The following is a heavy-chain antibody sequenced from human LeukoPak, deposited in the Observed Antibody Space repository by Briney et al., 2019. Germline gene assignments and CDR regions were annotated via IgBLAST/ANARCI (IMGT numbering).Heavy chain of an antibody. CDR2: ISGGGDYT. J-gene: IGHJ4*02. CDR3: AIISTAISPDY. V-gene: IGHV3-23*01. Sequence: PGGSLRLSCAASGLTFSSYAISWVRQAPGKGLEWVSTISGGGDYTYYADSVQGRFTISRDNSKNTLSLRVNRLRVEDTAVYYCAIISTAISPDYWGQGTLVTVSS. D-gene: IGHD5-24*01. CDR1: GLTFSSYA.